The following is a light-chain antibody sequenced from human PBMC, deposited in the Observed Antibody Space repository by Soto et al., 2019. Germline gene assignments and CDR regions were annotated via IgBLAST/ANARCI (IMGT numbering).Light chain of an antibody. CDR2: GAT. V-gene: IGKV3-20*01. CDR3: QQYGSSPRLFT. J-gene: IGKJ3*01. CDR1: QSVSSSY. Sequence: EIVLTQSPGTLSLSPGERATLSCRASQSVSSSYLAWYQQKPGQAPRLLIYGATSRATGIPDRFSGRGSGTDFTLTISKLEPEDFAGYYCQQYGSSPRLFTFGPGTKVDIK.